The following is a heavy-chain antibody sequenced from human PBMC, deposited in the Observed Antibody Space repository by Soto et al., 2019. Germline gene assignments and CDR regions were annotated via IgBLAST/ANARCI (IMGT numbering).Heavy chain of an antibody. Sequence: SETLPLTWAVSGGSFSGYIWTWIRQTPGKGLQWIGQINHSGSSIYNPSLKNRVTISTMSNNKFSLELSSVTAADTAVYYCTRGLFSGSSYSGSWYYFDSWGQGTMVTVSS. J-gene: IGHJ4*02. V-gene: IGHV4-34*01. CDR2: INHSGSS. D-gene: IGHD1-26*01. CDR1: GGSFSGYI. CDR3: TRGLFSGSSYSGSWYYFDS.